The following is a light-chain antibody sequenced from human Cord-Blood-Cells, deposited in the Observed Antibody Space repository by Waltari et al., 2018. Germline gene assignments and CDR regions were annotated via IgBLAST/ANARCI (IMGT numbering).Light chain of an antibody. CDR3: QQYGSSPWT. Sequence: IVLTQSPGTLSLSPGESATLSCRASQSVSSSYLAWYQQKPGQAPRLLISGASSRATGIPDRFSGSGSGTDFTLTISRLEPEDFAVYYCQQYGSSPWTFGQGTKVEIK. J-gene: IGKJ1*01. CDR2: GAS. V-gene: IGKV3-20*01. CDR1: QSVSSSY.